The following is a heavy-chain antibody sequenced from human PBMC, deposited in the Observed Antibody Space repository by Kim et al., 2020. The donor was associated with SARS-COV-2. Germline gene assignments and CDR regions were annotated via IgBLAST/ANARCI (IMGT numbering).Heavy chain of an antibody. CDR1: GYSFTSYW. Sequence: GESLKISCKGSGYSFTSYWIGWVRQMPGKGLEWMGIIYPGDSDTRYSPSFQGQVTISADKSISTAYLQWSSLKASDTAMYYCARQDSDILTGSTETVYYYYGMDVWGQGTTVTVSS. V-gene: IGHV5-51*01. J-gene: IGHJ6*02. CDR3: ARQDSDILTGSTETVYYYYGMDV. CDR2: IYPGDSDT. D-gene: IGHD3-9*01.